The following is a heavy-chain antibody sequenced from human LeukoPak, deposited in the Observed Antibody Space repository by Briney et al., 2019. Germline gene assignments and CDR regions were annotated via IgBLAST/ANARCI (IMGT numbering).Heavy chain of an antibody. CDR1: GYTFTSHA. Sequence: ASVKVSCKASGYTFTSHAVHWVRQAPGQRLEWMGWINAVNGNTKYSQEFQGRVTFTRDTSAATAYMELRGLRSEDMAVYFCAKGDGHYYGTGTYSYYIDVWGKGTTVIVSS. CDR2: INAVNGNT. CDR3: AKGDGHYYGTGTYSYYIDV. D-gene: IGHD3-10*01. V-gene: IGHV1-3*03. J-gene: IGHJ6*03.